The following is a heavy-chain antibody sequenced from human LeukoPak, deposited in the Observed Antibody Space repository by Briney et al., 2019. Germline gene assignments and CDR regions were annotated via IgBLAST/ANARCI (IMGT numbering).Heavy chain of an antibody. D-gene: IGHD1-26*01. J-gene: IGHJ4*02. CDR1: GFTFSSYS. V-gene: IGHV3-30*02. CDR2: IRYDGSNK. CDR3: AKVAGSSKGVFDY. Sequence: GGSLRLSCAASGFTFSSYSMNWVRQAPGKGLEWVAFIRYDGSNKYYADSVKGRFTISRDNSKNTLYLQMNSLRAEDTAVYYCAKVAGSSKGVFDYWGQGTLVTVSS.